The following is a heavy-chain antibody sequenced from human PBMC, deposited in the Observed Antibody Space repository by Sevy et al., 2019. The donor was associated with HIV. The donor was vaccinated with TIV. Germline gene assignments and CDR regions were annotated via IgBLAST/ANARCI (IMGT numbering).Heavy chain of an antibody. V-gene: IGHV3-48*02. CDR3: AREAYYYDSREENWFDP. J-gene: IGHJ5*02. Sequence: GGSLRLSCVGSGFTFSTYTMHWVRQAPGKGLEWLSSISRDRRTTYYADSLKGRFTISRDNAKNSLYLQMNSLRDEDTAVYYCAREAYYYDSREENWFDPWGQGTLVTVSS. D-gene: IGHD3-22*01. CDR1: GFTFSTYT. CDR2: ISRDRRTT.